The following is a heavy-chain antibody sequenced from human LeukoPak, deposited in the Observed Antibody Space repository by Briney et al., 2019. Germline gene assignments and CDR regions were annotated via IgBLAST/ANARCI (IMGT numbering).Heavy chain of an antibody. Sequence: PGGSLRLSCAASGFTFSSYSMNWVRQAPGKGLEWVSSISSSSSYIYYAGSVKGRFTISRDNAKNSLYLQMNSLRAEDMAVYYCASEINYYDSSGLPWGQGTLVTVSS. D-gene: IGHD3-22*01. CDR1: GFTFSSYS. J-gene: IGHJ5*02. V-gene: IGHV3-21*01. CDR3: ASEINYYDSSGLP. CDR2: ISSSSSYI.